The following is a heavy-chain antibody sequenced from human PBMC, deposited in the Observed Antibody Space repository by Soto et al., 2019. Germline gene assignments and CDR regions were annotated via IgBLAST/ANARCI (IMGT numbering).Heavy chain of an antibody. Sequence: QVQLVQSGAEVKKPGSSVKVSCKASGGTFSSYAISWVRQAPGQGLEWMGGIIPIFGTANYAQKFQGRVTITEDESTSNSYMDPRSLRSEDRAVYYCATSPLGRAYYYGMNVWGQGTTVPVPS. CDR2: IIPIFGTA. J-gene: IGHJ6*02. CDR3: ATSPLGRAYYYGMNV. CDR1: GGTFSSYA. D-gene: IGHD3-16*01. V-gene: IGHV1-69*12.